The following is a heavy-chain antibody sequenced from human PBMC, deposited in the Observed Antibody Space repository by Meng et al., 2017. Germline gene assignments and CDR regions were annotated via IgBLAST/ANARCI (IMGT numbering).Heavy chain of an antibody. CDR1: GGSFSGYY. V-gene: IGHV4-34*01. CDR2: INHSGST. J-gene: IGHJ4*02. CDR3: ARRGIAARPFYY. D-gene: IGHD6-6*01. Sequence: QVQRRQWGAGLLKPSETLSLTCAVYGGSFSGYYWSWIRQPPGKGLEWIGEINHSGSTNYNPSLRSRVTISVDTSKNQFSLKLSSVTAADTAVYYCARRGIAARPFYYWGQGTLVTVSS.